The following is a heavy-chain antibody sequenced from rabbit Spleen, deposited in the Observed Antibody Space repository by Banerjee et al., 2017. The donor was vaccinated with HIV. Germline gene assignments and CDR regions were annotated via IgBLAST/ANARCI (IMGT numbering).Heavy chain of an antibody. CDR3: ARDLAGVIGWNFGW. D-gene: IGHD4-1*01. V-gene: IGHV1S7*01. J-gene: IGHJ4*01. Sequence: QLVESGGGLVQPGGSLKLSCKASGFDFGTYYMSWVRQAPGKGLEWIGYIDPVFGIAVYASWVNGRFTISSHNAQNTLYLQLNSLTAADTATYFCARDLAGVIGWNFGWWGPGTLVTVS. CDR2: IDPVFGIA. CDR1: GFDFGTYY.